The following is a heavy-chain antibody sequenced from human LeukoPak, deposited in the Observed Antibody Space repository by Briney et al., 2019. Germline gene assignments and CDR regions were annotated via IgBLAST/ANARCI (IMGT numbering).Heavy chain of an antibody. V-gene: IGHV3-33*06. CDR2: IWYDGSNK. J-gene: IGHJ4*02. CDR1: GFTFSSYG. Sequence: RPGRSLRLSCAASGFTFSSYGMHWVRQAPGKGLEWVAVIWYDGSNKYYADSVKGRFTISRDNSKNTLYLQMNSLRAEDTAVYYCAKDRVPGGYYDFWSGYYSDFDYWGQGTLVTVSS. CDR3: AKDRVPGGYYDFWSGYYSDFDY. D-gene: IGHD3-3*01.